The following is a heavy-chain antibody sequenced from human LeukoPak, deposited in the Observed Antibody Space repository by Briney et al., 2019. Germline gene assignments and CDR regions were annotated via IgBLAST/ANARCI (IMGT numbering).Heavy chain of an antibody. CDR2: ISAYNGNT. D-gene: IGHD2-2*01. Sequence: ASVKVSCKASGYTFTSYGISWVRQAPGQGLEWMGWISAYNGNTNYAQKLQGRVTMTTDTSTSTAYMELRSLRSDDTAVYYCARDLTPTGDVVPAAMMGDYYYGMDVWGQGTTVTVSS. J-gene: IGHJ6*02. CDR3: ARDLTPTGDVVPAAMMGDYYYGMDV. CDR1: GYTFTSYG. V-gene: IGHV1-18*01.